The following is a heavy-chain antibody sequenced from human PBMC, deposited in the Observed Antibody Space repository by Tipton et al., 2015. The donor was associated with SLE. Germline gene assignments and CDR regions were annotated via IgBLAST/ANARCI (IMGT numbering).Heavy chain of an antibody. CDR2: ISYDGSNK. CDR1: GFTFSSYA. D-gene: IGHD6-13*01. Sequence: SLRLSCAASGFTFSSYAMHWVRQAPGKGLEWVAVISYDGSNKYYADSVKGRFTISRDNSKNTLYLQMNSLRAEDTAVYYCARGTSSSWTGAYYYYGMDVWDQGP. J-gene: IGHJ6*02. V-gene: IGHV3-30*04. CDR3: ARGTSSSWTGAYYYYGMDV.